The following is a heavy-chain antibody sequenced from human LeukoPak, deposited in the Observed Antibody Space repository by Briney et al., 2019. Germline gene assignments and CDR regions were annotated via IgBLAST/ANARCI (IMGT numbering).Heavy chain of an antibody. J-gene: IGHJ4*02. CDR1: GFTFDDYA. D-gene: IGHD3-3*01. CDR2: FSWDGGST. Sequence: GGSLRLSCAASGFTFDDYAMHWVGQAPGKGLEWFSLFSWDGGSTYYADSVMGRFSISRDNSKNSPYLQMISMRAEDTALYCCAKDSSLVANYDFWSGYYAYWGQGTLVTVSS. V-gene: IGHV3-43D*04. CDR3: AKDSSLVANYDFWSGYYAY.